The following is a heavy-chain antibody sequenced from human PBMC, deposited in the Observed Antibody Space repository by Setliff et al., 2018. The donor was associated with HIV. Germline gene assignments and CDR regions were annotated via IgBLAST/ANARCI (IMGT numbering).Heavy chain of an antibody. CDR2: IYYNGST. D-gene: IGHD3-10*01. CDR3: ARRGGLVRGVITYYYMDV. Sequence: NPSETLSLTCSVSGGSISDYYWSWIRQPPGKGLEWIGYIYYNGSTYSTPSLKSRVTISVDTSKNQFSLKLSSVTAADTAMYYCARRGGLVRGVITYYYMDVWGIGTTVTV. CDR1: GGSISDYY. V-gene: IGHV4-59*04. J-gene: IGHJ6*03.